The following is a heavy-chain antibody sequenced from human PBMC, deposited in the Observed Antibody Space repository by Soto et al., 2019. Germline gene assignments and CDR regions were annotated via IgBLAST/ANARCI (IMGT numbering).Heavy chain of an antibody. CDR3: TKGGYDLIYYLGMDV. Sequence: EVQLIESGGGWVQPGTSLRVSCAASGFTFHEYAMHWVRQAPGKGLEWVSGISSDGDTIAYADSVQGRFTVFRDNAKYSLYLQMNSLRAEDTALYYSTKGGYDLIYYLGMDVWGHGTTVTVSS. D-gene: IGHD5-12*01. J-gene: IGHJ6*02. V-gene: IGHV3-9*01. CDR1: GFTFHEYA. CDR2: ISSDGDTI.